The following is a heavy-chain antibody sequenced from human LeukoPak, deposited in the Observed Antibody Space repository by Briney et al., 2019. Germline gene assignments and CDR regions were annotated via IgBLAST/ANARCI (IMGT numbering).Heavy chain of an antibody. J-gene: IGHJ1*01. CDR3: ASTLMYYYDSSGYDSTGYFQH. D-gene: IGHD3-22*01. CDR2: IIPIFGTA. Sequence: GASVKVSCKASGGTFSSYTISWVRQAPGQGLEWMGGIIPIFGTANYAQKFQGRVTITADESTSTAYMELSSLRSEDTAVYYCASTLMYYYDSSGYDSTGYFQHWGQGTLVTVSS. CDR1: GGTFSSYT. V-gene: IGHV1-69*13.